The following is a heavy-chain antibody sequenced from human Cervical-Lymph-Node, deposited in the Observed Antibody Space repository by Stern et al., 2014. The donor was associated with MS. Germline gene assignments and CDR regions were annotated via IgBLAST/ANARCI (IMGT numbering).Heavy chain of an antibody. Sequence: QLQLQESGPGLVKPSQTLSLTCTVSGGSISSGGYYWSWIRQHPGKGLEWIGYIYYSGSTYYNPSLKSRVTISVDTSKNQFSLKLSSVTAADTAVYYCARVITMVRGVTYYFDYWGQGTLVTVSS. CDR1: GGSISSGGYY. V-gene: IGHV4-31*03. CDR3: ARVITMVRGVTYYFDY. J-gene: IGHJ4*02. D-gene: IGHD3-10*01. CDR2: IYYSGST.